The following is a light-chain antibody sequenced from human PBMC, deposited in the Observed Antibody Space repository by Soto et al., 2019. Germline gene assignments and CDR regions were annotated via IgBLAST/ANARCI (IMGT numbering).Light chain of an antibody. CDR1: SSDVGGYDY. J-gene: IGLJ1*01. V-gene: IGLV2-8*01. Sequence: QSALTQPPSAPGSPGQSVTISCTGTSSDVGGYDYVSWYQQHPGKAPKLMIYEVTIRPSGVSARFSGSKSGNTASLTVSGLQAEDEADYYCSSYTGGNPSYVFGTVTKLTVL. CDR2: EVT. CDR3: SSYTGGNPSYV.